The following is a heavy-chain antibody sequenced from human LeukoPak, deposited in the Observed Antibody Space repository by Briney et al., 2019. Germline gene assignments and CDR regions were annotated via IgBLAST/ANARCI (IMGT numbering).Heavy chain of an antibody. V-gene: IGHV5-51*01. CDR1: GYSFTNYW. J-gene: IGHJ4*02. CDR3: ARHPDY. Sequence: GESLKISCKASGYSFTNYWIGWVRQMPGTGLEWMGITYPGGSDTRYSPSFQGQVTISADKSINTAYLQWSSLKASDTAMYYCARHPDYWGQGTLVTVSS. CDR2: TYPGGSDT.